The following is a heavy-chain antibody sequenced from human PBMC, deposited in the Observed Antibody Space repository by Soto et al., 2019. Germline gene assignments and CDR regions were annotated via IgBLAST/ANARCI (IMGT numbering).Heavy chain of an antibody. CDR3: ARLGWLIRARRRGNWVDP. J-gene: IGHJ5*02. D-gene: IGHD5-12*01. CDR1: GGSFSGYY. CDR2: INHSGST. Sequence: PSETLSLTCAIYGGSFSGYYWSWIRQPPGKGLEWIGEINHSGSTNYNPSLKSRVTISVDTSKNQFSLKLSSVTAADTAVYYCARLGWLIRARRRGNWVDPWGQGPLVTIYS. V-gene: IGHV4-34*01.